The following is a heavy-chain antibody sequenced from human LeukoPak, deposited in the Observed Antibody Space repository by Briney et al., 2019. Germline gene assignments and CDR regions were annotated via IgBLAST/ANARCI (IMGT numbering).Heavy chain of an antibody. J-gene: IGHJ4*02. V-gene: IGHV3-23*01. D-gene: IGHD3-10*01. CDR3: AKHQIWFGESDHLDY. CDR2: ISDSGGST. CDR1: GFTFSSYA. Sequence: GGSLRLSCAASGFTFSSYAMSWVRQAPRKGLEWVSAISDSGGSTYYADSVKGRFTISRDNSKNTLYLQMNSLRAEDTAVYYCAKHQIWFGESDHLDYWGQGTLVTVSS.